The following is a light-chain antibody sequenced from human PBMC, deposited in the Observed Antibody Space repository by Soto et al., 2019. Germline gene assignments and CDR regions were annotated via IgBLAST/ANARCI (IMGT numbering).Light chain of an antibody. J-gene: IGKJ2*01. Sequence: EIVMSQSPATLSVSPGEGATLSCRASQSVSSDLAWYQQKPGQAPRLLVYGASTRATGIPARFSGSGSVTEFTLTISSLQSEDCAVYYCQQYNDWPYTFGQGTKLEIK. CDR1: QSVSSD. V-gene: IGKV3-15*01. CDR2: GAS. CDR3: QQYNDWPYT.